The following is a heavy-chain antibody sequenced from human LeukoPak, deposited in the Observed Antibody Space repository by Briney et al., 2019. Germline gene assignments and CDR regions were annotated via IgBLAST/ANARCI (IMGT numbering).Heavy chain of an antibody. D-gene: IGHD3-9*01. CDR2: IGVGGTT. J-gene: IGHJ2*01. CDR3: AKLTDF. Sequence: PGGSLRLSCAASGFTFSSYGMNWVSQAPGKGLEWVSGIGVGGTTYYTDSVKGRFTISRDSSKNTVYLQMNSLRAEDTVVYFCAKLTDFWGRGTLVTVSS. V-gene: IGHV3-23*01. CDR1: GFTFSSYG.